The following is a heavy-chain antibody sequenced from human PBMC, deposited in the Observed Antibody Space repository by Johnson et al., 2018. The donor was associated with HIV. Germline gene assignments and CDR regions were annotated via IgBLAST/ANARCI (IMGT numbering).Heavy chain of an antibody. D-gene: IGHD3-16*01. CDR2: IYTGGST. V-gene: IGHV3-66*02. Sequence: VQLVESGGGVVQPGRSLRLSCAASGFTFSSYMSWVRQAPGRGLEWVSIIYTGGSTYYADSVKARFTISRDNSKNTLYLQMNSLRAEDTALYYCARDGGVKGKGAFDIWGQGTMVTVSS. CDR3: ARDGGVKGKGAFDI. J-gene: IGHJ3*02. CDR1: GFTFSSY.